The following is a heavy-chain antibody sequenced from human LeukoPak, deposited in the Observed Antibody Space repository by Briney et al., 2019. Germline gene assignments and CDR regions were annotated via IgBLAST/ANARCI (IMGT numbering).Heavy chain of an antibody. CDR1: GGSISSGNW. J-gene: IGHJ4*02. CDR3: ARNGASSSVVD. Sequence: SGTLSLTCAVSGGSISSGNWWSWIRQPPGKGLEWIGEIYHSGSTVYNPPLKSRVTISVDNSNNQFSLKLTSVTAADTAVYYCARNGASSSVVDWGQGTLVTVSS. D-gene: IGHD2-2*01. CDR2: IYHSGST. V-gene: IGHV4-4*02.